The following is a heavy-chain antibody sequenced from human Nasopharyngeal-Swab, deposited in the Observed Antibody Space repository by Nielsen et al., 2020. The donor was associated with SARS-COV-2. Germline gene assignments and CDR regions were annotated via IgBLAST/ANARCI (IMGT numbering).Heavy chain of an antibody. Sequence: GESLKISCAASGFTFSDSYMTWVRRAPGKGLESVSYISGNSDVTNYADSVRGRFTISRDNAKNSLYLQMDSLRAEDTAVYYCSRDPRPLDFWGQGTLVTVSS. J-gene: IGHJ4*02. CDR2: ISGNSDVT. CDR3: SRDPRPLDF. V-gene: IGHV3-11*06. CDR1: GFTFSDSY.